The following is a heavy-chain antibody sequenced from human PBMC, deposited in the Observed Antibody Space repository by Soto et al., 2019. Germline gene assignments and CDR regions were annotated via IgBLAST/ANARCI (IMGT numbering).Heavy chain of an antibody. CDR2: IIGIGDTA. J-gene: IGHJ4*02. D-gene: IGHD4-17*01. V-gene: IGHV3-23*01. CDR1: GFSFRDYG. CDR3: AKDYDYGASLPFDY. Sequence: EVQLLEAGGGLVQPGGSLRLSCAASGFSFRDYGMSWVRQAPGKGLEWLSAIIGIGDTAYYADYVRGRFTISRDNSKNTLYLQLNDLGAEDTAIYYCAKDYDYGASLPFDYWGQGTLVTVSS.